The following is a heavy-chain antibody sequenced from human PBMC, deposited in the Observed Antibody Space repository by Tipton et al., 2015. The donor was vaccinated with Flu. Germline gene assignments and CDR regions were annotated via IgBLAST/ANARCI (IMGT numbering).Heavy chain of an antibody. Sequence: TLSLTCAVSGGSISTSNWWSWVRQTPGMGLEWIGEIFHSGSTNCNPSLKSRVTISVDKSKNQFSLKLNSVTAADTAVYYCARADSSDYYGWPFYFDFWGQGTLVTVSS. CDR2: IFHSGST. CDR1: GGSISTSNW. CDR3: ARADSSDYYGWPFYFDF. D-gene: IGHD3-22*01. J-gene: IGHJ4*02. V-gene: IGHV4-4*02.